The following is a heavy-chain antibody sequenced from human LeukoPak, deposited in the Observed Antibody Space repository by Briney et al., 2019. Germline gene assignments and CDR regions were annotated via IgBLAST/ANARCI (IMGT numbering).Heavy chain of an antibody. D-gene: IGHD6-13*01. Sequence: ASVKVSCKASGYSFTDYFMHWVRQAPGQGLEWMGIINPSGGSTSYAQKFQGRVTMTRDMSTSTVYMELSSLRSEDTAVYYCARDRGSIAAANAFDIWGQGTMVTVSS. CDR3: ARDRGSIAAANAFDI. J-gene: IGHJ3*02. CDR1: GYSFTDYF. V-gene: IGHV1-46*01. CDR2: INPSGGST.